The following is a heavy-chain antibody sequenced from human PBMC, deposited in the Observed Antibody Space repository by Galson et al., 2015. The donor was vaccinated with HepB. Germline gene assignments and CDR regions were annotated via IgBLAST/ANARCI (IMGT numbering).Heavy chain of an antibody. V-gene: IGHV3-66*02. CDR2: IYDGGSI. Sequence: SLRLSCAASGFTVGASYMSWVRQAPGKGLEWVSVIYDGGSIYYADFAKGRFSISRDNSKNTLYLQMNSLRAEDTAAYYCAKDKQWLSYYYYGIDVWGQGTTVTVSS. CDR3: AKDKQWLSYYYYGIDV. J-gene: IGHJ6*02. D-gene: IGHD6-19*01. CDR1: GFTVGASY.